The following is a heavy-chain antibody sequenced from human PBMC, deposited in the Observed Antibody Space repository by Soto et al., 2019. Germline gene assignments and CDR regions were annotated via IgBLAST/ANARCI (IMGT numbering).Heavy chain of an antibody. CDR1: GYPFSKYG. V-gene: IGHV1-18*04. D-gene: IGHD5-12*01. Sequence: QLQLVQSGGEVKKPGASVRVSCEAYGYPFSKYGISWIRQAPGQGLEWMGWIKPDNGNTDYAQKFQGRVTMTTDTSSNTAYMELRSLRSVDTAVYYCATSYDSGFDPWGQGPQVSVSS. J-gene: IGHJ5*02. CDR3: ATSYDSGFDP. CDR2: IKPDNGNT.